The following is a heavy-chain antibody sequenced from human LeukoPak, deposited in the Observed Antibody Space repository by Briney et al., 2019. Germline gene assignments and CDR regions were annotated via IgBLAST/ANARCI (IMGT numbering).Heavy chain of an antibody. Sequence: PGGSLRLSCRASGFSFTTYSMNWVRQAPGKGLEWVPVIRAEGHRTYYADSVRGRFTISRDNSKNMLYLQMKPLRPGETAPYYAESVKGRFTIARDNSNNMLYLHMNRLRAGDTAIYYCGKDGHCHDSVCPTKIVVAGYVDHWGQGTLVTVSS. D-gene: IGHD3-10*01. V-gene: IGHV3-23*01. J-gene: IGHJ4*02. CDR3: ESVKGRFTIARDNSNNMLYLHMNRLRAGDTAIYYCGKDGHCHDSVCPTKIVVAGYVDH. CDR1: GFSFTTYS. CDR2: IRAEGHRT.